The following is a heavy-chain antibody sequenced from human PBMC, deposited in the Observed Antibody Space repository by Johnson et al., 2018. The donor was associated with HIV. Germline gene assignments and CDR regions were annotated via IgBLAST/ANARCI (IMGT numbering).Heavy chain of an antibody. CDR2: ISYDVSNK. CDR1: GFTFSSYA. D-gene: IGHD1-1*01. J-gene: IGHJ3*02. V-gene: IGHV3-30-3*01. Sequence: QVQLVESGGGVVQPGRSLRLSCAASGFTFSSYAMHWVRQAPGKGLEWAAVISYDVSNKYYADSVKGRFTISRDNSKNTLYLQMNSLRAEDTAVYYCARDFVGGVPQGAFDIWGQGTMVTVSS. CDR3: ARDFVGGVPQGAFDI.